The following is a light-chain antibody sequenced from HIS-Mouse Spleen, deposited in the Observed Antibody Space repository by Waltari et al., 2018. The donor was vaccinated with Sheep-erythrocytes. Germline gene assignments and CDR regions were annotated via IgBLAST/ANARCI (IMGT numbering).Light chain of an antibody. CDR2: EGS. V-gene: IGLV2-23*01. J-gene: IGLJ2*01. CDR3: CSYAGSSTLV. CDR1: SSAVGSDNL. Sequence: QSALTQPASVSGSPVPSITISCTGTSSAVGSDNLVSWYQQHPGKAPKLMIYEGSKRPSGVSNRFSGSKSGNTASLTISGLQAEDEADYYCCSYAGSSTLVFGGGTKLTVL.